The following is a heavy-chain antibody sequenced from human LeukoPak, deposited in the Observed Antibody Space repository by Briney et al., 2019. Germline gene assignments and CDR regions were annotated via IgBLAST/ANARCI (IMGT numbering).Heavy chain of an antibody. CDR3: ARDRCTGGSCAAFDI. Sequence: SETLSLACTVSGGSISTYYWSWIRQPPGKGLEWIGYIYYTGGTNYNPSLKSRVTISVDASKNQFSLKLSSVTAADTAVYYCARDRCTGGSCAAFDIWGQGTVVTVSS. D-gene: IGHD2-15*01. CDR1: GGSISTYY. CDR2: IYYTGGT. J-gene: IGHJ3*02. V-gene: IGHV4-59*01.